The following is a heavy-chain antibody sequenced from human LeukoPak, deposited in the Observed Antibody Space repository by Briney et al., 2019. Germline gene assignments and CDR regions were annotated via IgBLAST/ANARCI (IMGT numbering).Heavy chain of an antibody. CDR1: GFTFSGHN. D-gene: IGHD3-16*01. V-gene: IGHV3-48*04. CDR2: VSISSGTL. Sequence: PGGSLRLSCAASGFTFSGHNMNWVRQAPGKGLEWISFVSISSGTLYYADSVNGRFRISRDNAKSSLDLEMNSLRAEDTAVYYCARAMSTFGGVRNYFDSWGQGTLVTVSS. CDR3: ARAMSTFGGVRNYFDS. J-gene: IGHJ4*02.